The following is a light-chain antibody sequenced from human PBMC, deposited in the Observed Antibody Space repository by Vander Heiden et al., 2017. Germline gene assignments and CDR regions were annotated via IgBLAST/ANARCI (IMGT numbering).Light chain of an antibody. CDR1: QDISTY. CDR3: QKYNSAPHT. CDR2: STC. Sequence: DVQMTQSPSPLSASVADRVTITRRASQDISTYLAWYQPRPGGVPKILVYSTCALQSGVRSRFSGSGSGTDFTLTISSLQHEDFATYYCQKYNSAPHTFGQGTKLEIK. V-gene: IGKV1-27*01. J-gene: IGKJ2*01.